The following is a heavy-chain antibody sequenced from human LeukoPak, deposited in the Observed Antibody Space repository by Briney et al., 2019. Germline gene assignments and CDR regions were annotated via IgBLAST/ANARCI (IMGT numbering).Heavy chain of an antibody. CDR3: ARAGGTDAFDI. Sequence: GGSLRLSCAAPGFTFSSYSMNWVRQAPGKGLEWVSSISSSSSYIYYADSVKGRFTISRDNAKNSLYLQMNSLGAEDTAVYYCARAGGTDAFDIWGQGTMVTVSS. CDR1: GFTFSSYS. CDR2: ISSSSSYI. D-gene: IGHD2-15*01. J-gene: IGHJ3*02. V-gene: IGHV3-21*01.